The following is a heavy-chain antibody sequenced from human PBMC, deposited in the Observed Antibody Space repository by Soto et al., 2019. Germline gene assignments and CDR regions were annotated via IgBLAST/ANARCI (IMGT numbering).Heavy chain of an antibody. D-gene: IGHD6-13*01. CDR1: GFSLSTSGVG. Sequence: QITLKESGPTLVKPTQTLTLTCTFSGFSLSTSGVGVGWIRQPPGKALEWLALIYWDDDKRYSPSLKSRLTITKDTSKNQVVLTMTNMEPVDTATYYCAHSRDIAAAGTVDWFDPWGQGTLVTVSS. CDR3: AHSRDIAAAGTVDWFDP. V-gene: IGHV2-5*02. J-gene: IGHJ5*02. CDR2: IYWDDDK.